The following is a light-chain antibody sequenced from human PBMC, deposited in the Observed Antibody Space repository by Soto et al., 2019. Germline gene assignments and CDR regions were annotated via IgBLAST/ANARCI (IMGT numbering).Light chain of an antibody. Sequence: EIVMTQSSATKAVSAGARATLCCRASQSVSSNLAWYPQKPGQAPRLLIYDASNRATGIPARFSGSGSGTDFTLTLSSIEPEDFAVYYCQQRSDWLLTFGGGTQVDIK. J-gene: IGKJ4*01. CDR1: QSVSSN. CDR3: QQRSDWLLT. V-gene: IGKV3-11*01. CDR2: DAS.